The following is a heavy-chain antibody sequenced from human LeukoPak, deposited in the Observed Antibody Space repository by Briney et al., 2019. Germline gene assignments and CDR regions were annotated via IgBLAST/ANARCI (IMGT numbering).Heavy chain of an antibody. CDR2: IYYTGST. CDR3: ARDSLGGDY. V-gene: IGHV4-61*01. CDR1: GGSVSSYSHY. J-gene: IGHJ4*02. D-gene: IGHD3-16*01. Sequence: SETLSLTCTVSGGSVSSYSHYWSWIRQPPGKGLEWIGYIYYTGSTNYNPSLKSRVTISVDTSKNQFSLKLSSVTAADTAVYYCARDSLGGDYWGQGTLVTVSS.